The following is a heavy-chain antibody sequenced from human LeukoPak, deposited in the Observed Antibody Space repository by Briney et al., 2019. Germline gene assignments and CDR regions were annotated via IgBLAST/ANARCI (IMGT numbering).Heavy chain of an antibody. Sequence: GGSLRLSCAASGFTFSSYSMNWVRQAPGKGLEWVSSISSSSSYIYYADSVKGRFTISRDNAKNSLYLQMNSLRAEDTAVYYCARIPTRGNWFDPWGQGTLVTVSS. CDR2: ISSSSSYI. J-gene: IGHJ5*02. CDR1: GFTFSSYS. V-gene: IGHV3-21*01. D-gene: IGHD3-10*01. CDR3: ARIPTRGNWFDP.